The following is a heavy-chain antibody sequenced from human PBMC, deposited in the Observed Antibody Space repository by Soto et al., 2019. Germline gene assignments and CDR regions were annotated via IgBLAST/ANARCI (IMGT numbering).Heavy chain of an antibody. CDR2: ISPMFGAA. Sequence: QVQLVQSGAEMKKPGSSVKVSCQSSGCNFNTYAMNWVRQAPGQGPEWMGDISPMFGAANYAPKFQGRVTITADESTGTSYMQLSSLTSEDTALYFCAREVQVHTPAFVYWGQGTLVTVSS. J-gene: IGHJ4*02. V-gene: IGHV1-69*19. D-gene: IGHD3-10*01. CDR1: GCNFNTYA. CDR3: AREVQVHTPAFVY.